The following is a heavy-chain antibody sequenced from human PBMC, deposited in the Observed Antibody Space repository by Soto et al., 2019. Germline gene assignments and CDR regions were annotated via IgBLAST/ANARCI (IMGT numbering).Heavy chain of an antibody. Sequence: SVKVSCKASGYTFTYRYLHWVRQAPGQALEWMGWITPFNGNTNYAQKFQDRVTITRDRSMSTAYMEMSSLRSEDTAMYYCAIYCSGSHEGDNPNYYYYGMDVWGQGTTVTVSS. CDR3: AIYCSGSHEGDNPNYYYYGMDV. V-gene: IGHV1-45*01. J-gene: IGHJ6*02. CDR1: GYTFTYRY. D-gene: IGHD2-15*01. CDR2: ITPFNGNT.